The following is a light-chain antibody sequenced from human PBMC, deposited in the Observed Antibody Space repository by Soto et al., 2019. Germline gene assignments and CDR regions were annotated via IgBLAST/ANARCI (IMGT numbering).Light chain of an antibody. J-gene: IGLJ2*01. Sequence: SYELTQQPSVSVSPGQTARITCSGDALPKRYAYWYQQKSGQAPVLSILADTKRPAGMPERYFGPRSGTIATVTMSGVHVADEAGDYCYSTDSSGNHFAGWNKVAVL. V-gene: IGLV3-10*01. CDR1: ALPKRY. CDR2: ADT. CDR3: YSTDSSGNH.